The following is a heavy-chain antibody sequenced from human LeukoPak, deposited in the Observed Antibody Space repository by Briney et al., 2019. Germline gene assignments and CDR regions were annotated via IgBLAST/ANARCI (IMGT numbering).Heavy chain of an antibody. CDR3: ARDGPNQWIQLWTGVYYYYGMDV. Sequence: GGSLRLSCAASGFTFSSYWMSWVRQAPGKGLEWVANIKQDGSEKYYVGSVKGRFTISRDNAKNSLYLQMNSLRAEDTAVYYCARDGPNQWIQLWTGVYYYYGMDVWGQGTTVTVSS. J-gene: IGHJ6*02. CDR1: GFTFSSYW. V-gene: IGHV3-7*01. CDR2: IKQDGSEK. D-gene: IGHD5-18*01.